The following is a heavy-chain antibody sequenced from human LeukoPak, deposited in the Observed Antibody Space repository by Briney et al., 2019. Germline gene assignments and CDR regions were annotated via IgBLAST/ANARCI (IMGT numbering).Heavy chain of an antibody. CDR1: GGSISSYY. J-gene: IGHJ4*02. V-gene: IGHV4-59*01. D-gene: IGHD1-26*01. CDR3: ARDLFVGAAQI. CDR2: IYYSGST. Sequence: SETLSLTCTVSGGSISSYYWSWIRQFPGKGLEWIGYIYYSGSTNYNPSLKSRVTMSLYTSKNQFSLQLSSVTAADTALYYCARDLFVGAAQIWGQGTLVTVSS.